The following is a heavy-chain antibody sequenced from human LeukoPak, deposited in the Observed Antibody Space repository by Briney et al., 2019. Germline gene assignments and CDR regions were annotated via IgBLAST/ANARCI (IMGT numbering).Heavy chain of an antibody. CDR1: GFTFSNYW. CDR3: AKDTNRGLIDY. Sequence: HPGGSLRLSCAASGFTFSNYWMHWVRQAPGKGLVWVSRINIDGSSTNYADSVKGRFTISRDNAKNSLYLQMNSLRAEDTALYYCAKDTNRGLIDYWGQGTLVTVSS. D-gene: IGHD1-14*01. V-gene: IGHV3-74*01. CDR2: INIDGSST. J-gene: IGHJ4*02.